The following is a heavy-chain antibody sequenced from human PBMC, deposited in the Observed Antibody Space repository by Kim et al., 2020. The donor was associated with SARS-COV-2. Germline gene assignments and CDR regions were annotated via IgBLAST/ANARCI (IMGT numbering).Heavy chain of an antibody. Sequence: ASVKVSCKASGFTFTDYYIQWVRQAPGQGLEWMGWININSGGTNYAQDFQGRVTMTRDTSISTAFMELTRLTSDDTAVYYCTRGGEAISSGWYLTDYWGQGSLVTVSS. V-gene: IGHV1-2*02. CDR3: TRGGEAISSGWYLTDY. CDR1: GFTFTDYY. D-gene: IGHD6-19*01. J-gene: IGHJ4*02. CDR2: ININSGGT.